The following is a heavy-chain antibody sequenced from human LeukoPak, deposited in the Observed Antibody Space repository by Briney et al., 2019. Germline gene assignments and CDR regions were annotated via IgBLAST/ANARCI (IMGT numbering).Heavy chain of an antibody. D-gene: IGHD3-9*01. CDR3: AKDRSHGSKDYDILTGYYYYFDY. CDR1: GHTFTSYY. Sequence: ASVKVSCKASGHTFTSYYMHWVRQAPGQGLEWMGIINPSGGSTSYAQKFQGRVTMTRDMSTSTVYMELSSLRAEDTALYYCAKDRSHGSKDYDILTGYYYYFDYWGQGTLVTVSS. V-gene: IGHV1-46*01. J-gene: IGHJ4*02. CDR2: INPSGGST.